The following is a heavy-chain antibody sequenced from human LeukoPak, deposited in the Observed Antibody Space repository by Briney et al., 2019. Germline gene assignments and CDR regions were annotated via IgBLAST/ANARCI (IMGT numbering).Heavy chain of an antibody. D-gene: IGHD2-21*02. CDR1: GFTFGDYA. J-gene: IGHJ4*02. CDR2: IRSKAYGGTT. CDR3: TRGGGGDPFDY. V-gene: IGHV3-49*03. Sequence: GGSLRLSCTASGFTFGDYAMSWFRQAPGKGLEWVGFIRSKAYGGTTEYAASVKGRFTISRDDSRSIAYLQMNSLKTEDTAVYYCTRGGGGDPFDYWGQGTLVTVSS.